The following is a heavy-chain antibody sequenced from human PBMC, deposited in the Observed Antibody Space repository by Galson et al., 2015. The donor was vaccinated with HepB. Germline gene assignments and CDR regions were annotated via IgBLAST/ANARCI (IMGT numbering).Heavy chain of an antibody. Sequence: SLRLSCAASGFTFSSYSMNWVRQAPGKELEWVSSISSSSSYIYYADSVKGRFTISRDNAKNSLYLQMNSLRAEDTAVYYCARDQWAYFDWLFHNWFDPWGQGTLVTVSS. CDR1: GFTFSSYS. CDR3: ARDQWAYFDWLFHNWFDP. CDR2: ISSSSSYI. J-gene: IGHJ5*02. D-gene: IGHD3-9*01. V-gene: IGHV3-21*01.